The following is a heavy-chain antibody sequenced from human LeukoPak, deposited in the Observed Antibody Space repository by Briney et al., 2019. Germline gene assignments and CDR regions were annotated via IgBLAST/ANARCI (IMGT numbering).Heavy chain of an antibody. CDR2: ISGSGGST. CDR1: GFTFSSYA. V-gene: IGHV3-23*01. D-gene: IGHD6-13*01. J-gene: IGHJ3*02. Sequence: GGSLRLSCAASGFTFSSYAMSWVRQAPGKGLEWVSAISGSGGSTYYADSVKGRFTISRDNSKNTLYLQMNSLRAEDTAVYYCAKAGASEWYSSSWYPGVSFDIWGQGTMVTVSS. CDR3: AKAGASEWYSSSWYPGVSFDI.